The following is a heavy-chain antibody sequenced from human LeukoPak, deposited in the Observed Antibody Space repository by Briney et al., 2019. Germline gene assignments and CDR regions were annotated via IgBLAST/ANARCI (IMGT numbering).Heavy chain of an antibody. J-gene: IGHJ4*02. CDR1: GYSCTSYL. CDR3: ARPTPDYGGSPFDS. V-gene: IGHV5-51*01. CDR2: IYHGDCDT. Sequence: GESLKISCKGSGYSCTSYLIGWVRPMPGKGLEWMGIIYHGDCDTIYSPSFQGQVTISADKSISTAYLQLSSLKAADTAMYYCARPTPDYGGSPFDSWGQGTLVTVSS. D-gene: IGHD4-23*01.